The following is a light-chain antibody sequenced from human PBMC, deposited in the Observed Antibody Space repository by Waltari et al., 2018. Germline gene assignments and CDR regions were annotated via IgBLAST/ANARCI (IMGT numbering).Light chain of an antibody. CDR3: CSYAGSSTWV. CDR2: EVS. Sequence: QSALTQPASVSGSPGQSITISCTGTSSDVGSYNIVSWYQQHPVKSPKLMIYEVSKRPSGVSNRFSGSKSGNTASLTISGLQAEDEADYYCCSYAGSSTWVFGGGTKLTVL. J-gene: IGLJ3*02. V-gene: IGLV2-23*02. CDR1: SSDVGSYNI.